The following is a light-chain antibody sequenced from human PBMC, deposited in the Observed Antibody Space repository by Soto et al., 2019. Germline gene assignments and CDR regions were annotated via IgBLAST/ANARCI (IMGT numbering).Light chain of an antibody. Sequence: QSALTQPPSASGSPGQSVTISCTGSSSDVGGYEYVSWYQQHPGKAPKLVIFEVSNRPSGVSNRFSGSKSGNTASLTISGLQAEDEADYYCSSYINTNTLVFAGGTKLTVL. J-gene: IGLJ2*01. CDR1: SSDVGGYEY. CDR3: SSYINTNTLV. CDR2: EVS. V-gene: IGLV2-14*01.